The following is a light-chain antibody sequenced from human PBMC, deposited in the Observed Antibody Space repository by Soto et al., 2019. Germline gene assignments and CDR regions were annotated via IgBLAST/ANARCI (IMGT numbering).Light chain of an antibody. CDR1: QYIGSG. CDR2: DAS. Sequence: DIQMTQSPSSVSASVGDRVTITCRASQYIGSGFAWYQRKPGQAHRLLIYDASTLQIGVSSRFSGRGSGTDFTLTISSLQPEDFATYYCQQANGIPPFSFGQGTKVEI. V-gene: IGKV1-12*01. J-gene: IGKJ2*01. CDR3: QQANGIPPFS.